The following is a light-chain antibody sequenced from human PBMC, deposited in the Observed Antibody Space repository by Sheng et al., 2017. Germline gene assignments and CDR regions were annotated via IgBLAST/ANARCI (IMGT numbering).Light chain of an antibody. CDR2: DVT. CDR3: CSFAATSTWL. CDR1: SSDVGGYNY. Sequence: QSALTQPASVSGSPGQSITISCTGTSSDVGGYNYVSWYQQHPGKVPKLMIYDVTNRPSGVSNRFSGSKSGNTASLTISGLRPEDEADYYCCSFAATSTWLFGGGTKVTVL. V-gene: IGLV2-23*02. J-gene: IGLJ3*02.